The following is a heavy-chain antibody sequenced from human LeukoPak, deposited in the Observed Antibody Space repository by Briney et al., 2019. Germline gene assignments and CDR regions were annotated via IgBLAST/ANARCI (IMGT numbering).Heavy chain of an antibody. D-gene: IGHD3-3*02. V-gene: IGHV4-4*07. Sequence: PSETLSLTCTVSGGSISSNYWSWIRQPAGKGLEWIGRISTSGSTNHNPSLKSRITMSVDTSKNQVSLKLSSVTAADTAVYYCARDQRFWSGQTYHYYYITVWGKGTTVTVSS. CDR3: ARDQRFWSGQTYHYYYITV. CDR1: GGSISSNY. CDR2: ISTSGST. J-gene: IGHJ6*03.